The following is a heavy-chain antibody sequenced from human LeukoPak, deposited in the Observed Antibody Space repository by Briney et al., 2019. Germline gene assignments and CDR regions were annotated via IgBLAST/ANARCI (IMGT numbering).Heavy chain of an antibody. CDR2: ISGSGSMT. J-gene: IGHJ3*02. V-gene: IGHV3-23*01. Sequence: GGSLRLSCAGSGITFRIYAMTWVRQAPGKGLEWVSAISGSGSMTYYADSVKGRFTISRDKSNNTLYLQMNSLRAEDTALYYCAKTGDYFDSTDYYRPDAFDIWGQGTMVTVSS. CDR3: AKTGDYFDSTDYYRPDAFDI. CDR1: GITFRIYA. D-gene: IGHD3-22*01.